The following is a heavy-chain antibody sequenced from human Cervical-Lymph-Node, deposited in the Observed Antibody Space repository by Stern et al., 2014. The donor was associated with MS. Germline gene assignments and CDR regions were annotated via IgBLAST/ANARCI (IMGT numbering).Heavy chain of an antibody. J-gene: IGHJ4*02. Sequence: EVQLVESGAEMKKPGESLKISCKGSGYSFTLYWIGWVRQMTGKGLEWLEIIYPGASDTRYSPSFQGQVTISADKSISTAYLQWSSLKASDTAMYYCAALVRGSYFYWGQGTLVTVSS. CDR2: IYPGASDT. D-gene: IGHD1-26*01. CDR1: GYSFTLYW. V-gene: IGHV5-51*01. CDR3: AALVRGSYFY.